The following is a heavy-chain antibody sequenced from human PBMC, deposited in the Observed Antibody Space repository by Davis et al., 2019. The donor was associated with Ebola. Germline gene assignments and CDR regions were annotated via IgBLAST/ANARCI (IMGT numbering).Heavy chain of an antibody. J-gene: IGHJ4*02. V-gene: IGHV4-39*07. Sequence: SGPTLVKPTQTLTLTCTFSGFSLSTSGVGVGWIRQPPGKGLEWIGEINHSGSTNYNPSLKSRVTISVETSKNQFSLKLSSVTAADTAVYYCARVPLRFLEWSYLDYWGQGTLVTVSS. CDR2: INHSGST. CDR3: ARVPLRFLEWSYLDY. D-gene: IGHD3-3*01. CDR1: GFSLSTSGVG.